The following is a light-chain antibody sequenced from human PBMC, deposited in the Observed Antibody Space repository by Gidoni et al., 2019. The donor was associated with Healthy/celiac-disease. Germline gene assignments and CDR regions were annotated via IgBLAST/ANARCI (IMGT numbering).Light chain of an antibody. V-gene: IGKV3-15*01. CDR2: GAS. CDR1: QRVSSN. CDR3: QQYNNWPGT. J-gene: IGKJ1*01. Sequence: EIVMTQSLATLSVSPGERATLSCRASQRVSSNLAWYQQKPGQAPRRLIYGASTRATGIPARFSGSGSGTEFTLTISSLQSEDFAVYYCQQYNNWPGTFGQGTKVEIK.